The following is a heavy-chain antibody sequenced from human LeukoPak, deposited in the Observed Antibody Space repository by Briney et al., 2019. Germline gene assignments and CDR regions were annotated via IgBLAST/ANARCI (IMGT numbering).Heavy chain of an antibody. D-gene: IGHD3-22*01. CDR3: ARRQGYYYGMDV. J-gene: IGHJ6*02. CDR1: GGSISSSSYY. Sequence: PSETLSLTCTVSGGSISSSSYYWGWIRQPPGKGLEWIGSIYYSGSTYYNPSLKSRVTISVDTSKNQFSLKLSSVTAADTAVYYCARRQGYYYGMDVWGQGTTVTVSS. CDR2: IYYSGST. V-gene: IGHV4-39*07.